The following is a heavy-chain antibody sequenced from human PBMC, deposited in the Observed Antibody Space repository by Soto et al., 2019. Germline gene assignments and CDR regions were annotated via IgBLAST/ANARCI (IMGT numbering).Heavy chain of an antibody. J-gene: IGHJ4*02. V-gene: IGHV1-18*01. CDR1: GYTFTSYG. Sequence: ASVKVSCKASGYTFTSYGISWVRQAPGQGLEWMGWISAYNGNTKYAQKLQGRVTMTTETSTSTAYMELRSLGSDDTAVYYCAREPNYFDYWGQGTLVTVSS. CDR3: AREPNYFDY. CDR2: ISAYNGNT.